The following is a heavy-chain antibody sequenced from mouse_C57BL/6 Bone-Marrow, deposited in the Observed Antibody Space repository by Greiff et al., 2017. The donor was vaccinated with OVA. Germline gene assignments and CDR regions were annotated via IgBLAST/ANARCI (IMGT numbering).Heavy chain of an antibody. V-gene: IGHV1-87*01. CDR3: SDDAAVYYCIYYDYDVDC. CDR2: GPGLEWIG. Sequence: VQLMESGPELARPWASVTISCQAFSTFSRRVHFAIRDTNYWMQWVKQRPGPGLEWIGAIYPGNGDTSYNQKFKGKDTLTPVKSTSTAYMQLSSLTSDDAAVYYCIYYDYDVDCWGQGTTLTVSS. D-gene: IGHD2-4*01. CDR1: STFSRRVH. J-gene: IGHJ2*01.